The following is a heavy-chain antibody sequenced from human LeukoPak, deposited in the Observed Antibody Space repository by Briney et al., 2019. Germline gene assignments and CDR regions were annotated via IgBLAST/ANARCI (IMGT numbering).Heavy chain of an antibody. CDR2: IYTSGST. J-gene: IGHJ6*03. Sequence: SETLSLTCTVSGGSISNYFWSWIRQPPGKGLEWIGRIYTSGSTNYNPSLKSRVTISVDTSKNQFSLKLSSVTAADTAVYYCARVADFWSGYYRNYYMDVWGKGTTVTVSS. D-gene: IGHD3-3*01. V-gene: IGHV4-4*07. CDR3: ARVADFWSGYYRNYYMDV. CDR1: GGSISNYF.